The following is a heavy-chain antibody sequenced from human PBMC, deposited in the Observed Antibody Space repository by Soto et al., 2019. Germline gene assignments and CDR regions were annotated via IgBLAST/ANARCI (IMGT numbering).Heavy chain of an antibody. CDR2: ISNNGAHT. CDR3: ARRGHGSRWPNVYMDV. CDR1: GFTFSNYE. J-gene: IGHJ6*03. D-gene: IGHD6-13*01. V-gene: IGHV3-64*01. Sequence: EAQLVESGGGLVQPGGSLRLSCAASGFTFSNYEMHWVRQAPGKGLEYVSGISNNGAHTDYAKSVKGRFTISRNNSENTLYLQMGSLRAEDMALYYCARRGHGSRWPNVYMDVWGKGTTVTVSS.